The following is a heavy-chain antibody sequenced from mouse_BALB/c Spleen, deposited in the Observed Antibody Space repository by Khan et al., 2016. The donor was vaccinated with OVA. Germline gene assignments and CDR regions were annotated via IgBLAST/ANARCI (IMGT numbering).Heavy chain of an antibody. CDR3: ARAPYFSDAMDN. D-gene: IGHD2-10*01. CDR2: INTYTGEP. CDR1: GHTFTNFG. J-gene: IGHJ4*01. Sequence: QIQLVQSGPELKKPGETVKISCKASGHTFTNFGMNWVKQAPGKGLKWMGWINTYTGEPTYADDFNGRFAFSVEASASTAYLQINNLTTEDPATYFCARAPYFSDAMDNWGQGTSVTVSS. V-gene: IGHV9-3-1*01.